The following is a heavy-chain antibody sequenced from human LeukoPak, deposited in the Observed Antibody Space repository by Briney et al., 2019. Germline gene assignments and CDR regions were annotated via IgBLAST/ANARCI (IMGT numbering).Heavy chain of an antibody. Sequence: PSETLSLTCTVSGGSISSGSYYWSWIRQPAGKGLEWIGRIYTSGSTNYNPSLESRATISVDTSKNQFSLKLSSVTAADTAVYYCAREPDYDFWSGYTNWFDPWGQGTLVTVSS. CDR2: IYTSGST. J-gene: IGHJ5*02. D-gene: IGHD3-3*01. V-gene: IGHV4-61*02. CDR1: GGSISSGSYY. CDR3: AREPDYDFWSGYTNWFDP.